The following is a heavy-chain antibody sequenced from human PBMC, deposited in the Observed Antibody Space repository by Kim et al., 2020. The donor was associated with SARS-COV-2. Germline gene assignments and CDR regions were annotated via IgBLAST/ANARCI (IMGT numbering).Heavy chain of an antibody. CDR3: ARRGVGWLRPYYFDY. V-gene: IGHV4-34*01. J-gene: IGHJ4*02. D-gene: IGHD5-12*01. Sequence: PSLKSRVTISVDTSKNQFSLKLSSVTAADTAVYYCARRGVGWLRPYYFDYWGQGTLVTVSS.